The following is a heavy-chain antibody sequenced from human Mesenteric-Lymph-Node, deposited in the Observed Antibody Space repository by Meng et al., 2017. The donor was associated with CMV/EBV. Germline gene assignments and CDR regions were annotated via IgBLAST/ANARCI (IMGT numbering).Heavy chain of an antibody. J-gene: IGHJ4*02. CDR3: ARGRDFWSGCSFDY. CDR2: INHSGST. V-gene: IGHV4-34*01. D-gene: IGHD3-3*01. Sequence: AVYGGSFTGYYWSWSRQPPGKGLEWIGEINHSGSTNYNPSLKSRVTISVDTSKNQFSLKLSSVTAADTAVYYCARGRDFWSGCSFDYWGQGTLVTVSS. CDR1: GGSFTGYY.